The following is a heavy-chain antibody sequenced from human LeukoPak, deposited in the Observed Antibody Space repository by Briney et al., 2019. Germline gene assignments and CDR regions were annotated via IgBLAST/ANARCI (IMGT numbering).Heavy chain of an antibody. CDR2: IIPIFGTA. CDR3: ARDWEDGSGANWFDP. V-gene: IGHV1-69*01. D-gene: IGHD3-10*01. Sequence: ASVKVSCNASGGTFSSYAISWVRQAPGQGLGWMGGIIPIFGTANYAQKFQGRVTITADESTSTAYMELSSLRSEDTAVYYCARDWEDGSGANWFDPWGQGTLVTVSS. J-gene: IGHJ5*02. CDR1: GGTFSSYA.